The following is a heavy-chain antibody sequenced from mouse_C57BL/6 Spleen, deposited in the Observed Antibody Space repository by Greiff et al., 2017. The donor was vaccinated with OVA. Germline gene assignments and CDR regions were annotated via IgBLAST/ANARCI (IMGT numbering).Heavy chain of an antibody. CDR3: ASYYYGSSSHY. V-gene: IGHV1-59*01. J-gene: IGHJ2*01. Sequence: QVQLQQPGAELVRPGTSVKLSCKASGYTFTSYWMHWVKQRPGQGLEWIGVIDPSDSYTNYNQKFKGKATLTVDTSSSTAYMQLSSLTSEESAVYYCASYYYGSSSHYWGQGTTLTVSS. CDR1: GYTFTSYW. CDR2: IDPSDSYT. D-gene: IGHD1-1*01.